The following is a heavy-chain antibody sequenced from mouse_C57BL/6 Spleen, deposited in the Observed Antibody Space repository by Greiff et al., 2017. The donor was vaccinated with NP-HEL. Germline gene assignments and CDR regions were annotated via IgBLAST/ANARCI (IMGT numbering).Heavy chain of an antibody. J-gene: IGHJ4*01. CDR3: ARNYGSSYYAMDY. D-gene: IGHD1-1*01. V-gene: IGHV1-66*01. Sequence: VKLMESGPELVKPGASVKISCKASGYSFTSYYIHWVKQRPGQGLEWIGWIYPGSGNTKYNEKFKGKATLTADTSSSTAYMQLSSLTSEDSAVYYCARNYGSSYYAMDYWGQGTSVTVSS. CDR2: IYPGSGNT. CDR1: GYSFTSYY.